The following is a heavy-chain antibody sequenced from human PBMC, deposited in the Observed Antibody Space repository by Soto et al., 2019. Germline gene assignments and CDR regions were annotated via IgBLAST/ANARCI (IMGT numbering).Heavy chain of an antibody. J-gene: IGHJ4*02. CDR3: AGDYASGAYDF. V-gene: IGHV3-53*01. D-gene: IGHD3-16*01. CDR2: LSDRGTS. Sequence: CGSLRLSCAASGFSVSIYMSWVRQAPGKGLEWVSTLSDRGTSHYADSVTGRFSVSRDNSKNTLYLQMNGLRVDDTAIYYCAGDYASGAYDFRGQGTQVTVSS. CDR1: GFSVSIY.